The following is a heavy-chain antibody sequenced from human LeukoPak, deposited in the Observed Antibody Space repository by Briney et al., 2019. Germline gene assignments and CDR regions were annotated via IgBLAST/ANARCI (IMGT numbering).Heavy chain of an antibody. CDR3: ATLVVVIVDDAFDI. Sequence: GASVKVSCKASGYTFTSYYMHWVRQAPGQGLEWMGIINPSGGSTSYAQKFQGRVTMTEDTSTDTAYMELSSLRSEDTAVYYCATLVVVIVDDAFDIWGQGTMVTVSS. CDR2: INPSGGST. J-gene: IGHJ3*02. D-gene: IGHD3-22*01. CDR1: GYTFTSYY. V-gene: IGHV1-46*01.